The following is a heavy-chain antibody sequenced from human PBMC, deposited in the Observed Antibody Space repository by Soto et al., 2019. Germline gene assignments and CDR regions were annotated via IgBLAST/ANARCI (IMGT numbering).Heavy chain of an antibody. CDR1: GYTFTSYA. J-gene: IGHJ6*02. CDR2: INAGNGNT. CDR3: ARGGSGNCWFGYYYGMDV. D-gene: IGHD3-10*01. Sequence: QVQLVQSGAEVKKPGASVKVSCKASGYTFTSYAMHWVRQAPGQRLEWMGWINAGNGNTKYSQKFQGRVTITRDTSASTAYMELSSLRSEDTAVYYCARGGSGNCWFGYYYGMDVWGQGTTVTVSS. V-gene: IGHV1-3*01.